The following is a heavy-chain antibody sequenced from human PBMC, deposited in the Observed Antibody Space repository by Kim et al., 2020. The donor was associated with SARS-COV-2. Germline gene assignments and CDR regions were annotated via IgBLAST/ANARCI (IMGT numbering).Heavy chain of an antibody. D-gene: IGHD2-15*01. CDR2: ISYDGSNK. V-gene: IGHV3-30*04. Sequence: GGSLRLSCAASGFTFSSYAMHWVRQAPGKGLEWVAVISYDGSNKYYADSVKGRFTISRDNSKNTLYLQMNSLRAEDTAVYYCARDLVVTSWDWYFDLWGRGTLVTVSS. CDR1: GFTFSSYA. J-gene: IGHJ2*01. CDR3: ARDLVVTSWDWYFDL.